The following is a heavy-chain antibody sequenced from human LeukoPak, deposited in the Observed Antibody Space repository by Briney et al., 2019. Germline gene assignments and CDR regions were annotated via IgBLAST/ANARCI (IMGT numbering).Heavy chain of an antibody. D-gene: IGHD2-15*01. V-gene: IGHV1-2*02. J-gene: IGHJ5*02. Sequence: GASVKVSCKASGYTLTGYYMHWVRQAPGQGLEWMGWINPNSGGTNYAQKFQGRVTMTRDTSISTAYMELSRLRSDDTAVYYCARDVVAATNWFDPWGQGTLVTVSS. CDR1: GYTLTGYY. CDR3: ARDVVAATNWFDP. CDR2: INPNSGGT.